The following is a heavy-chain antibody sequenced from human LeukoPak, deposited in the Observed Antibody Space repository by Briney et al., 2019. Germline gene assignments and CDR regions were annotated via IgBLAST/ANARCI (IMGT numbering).Heavy chain of an antibody. D-gene: IGHD1-26*01. V-gene: IGHV3-21*01. CDR3: AKEERAFASTALDI. CDR2: ISSSGSYI. CDR1: GFTFSSYS. J-gene: IGHJ3*02. Sequence: GGSLRLSCAASGFTFSSYSMNWVRQAPGKGLEWVSSISSSGSYIYYADSVKGRFTISRDNAKISLYLQMNSLRAEDTAVYYCAKEERAFASTALDIWGQGTMVTVSS.